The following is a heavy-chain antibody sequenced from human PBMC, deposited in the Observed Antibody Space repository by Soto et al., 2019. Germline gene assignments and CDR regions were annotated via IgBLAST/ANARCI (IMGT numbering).Heavy chain of an antibody. J-gene: IGHJ4*02. V-gene: IGHV4-59*08. CDR3: ASRAVSSSGIEY. Sequence: PSETLSLTCTVSGGSISSYYWSWIRQPPGKGLEWIGNIYYGGTTTYNPSLRSRVTISVDTSKNQFSLILTSVTAADTAVYYCASRAVSSSGIEYWGQGTLVTVSS. D-gene: IGHD6-13*01. CDR1: GGSISSYY. CDR2: IYYGGTT.